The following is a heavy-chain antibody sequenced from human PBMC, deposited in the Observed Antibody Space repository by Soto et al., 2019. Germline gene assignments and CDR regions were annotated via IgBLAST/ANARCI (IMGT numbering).Heavy chain of an antibody. Sequence: SETLSLTCAVSGGSISSGGYSWSWIRQPPGKGLEWTGYIYHSGSTYYNPSLKSRVTISVDTSKNQFSLKLSSVTAADTAVYYCARDRRYSGYDCFDYWGQGTLVTVSS. D-gene: IGHD5-12*01. J-gene: IGHJ4*02. V-gene: IGHV4-30-2*01. CDR1: GGSISSGGYS. CDR3: ARDRRYSGYDCFDY. CDR2: IYHSGST.